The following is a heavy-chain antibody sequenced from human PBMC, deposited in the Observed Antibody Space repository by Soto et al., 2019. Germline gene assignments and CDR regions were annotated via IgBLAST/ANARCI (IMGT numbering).Heavy chain of an antibody. D-gene: IGHD3-3*01. CDR2: IGTHADTT. Sequence: EVQLLESGGGLVQPGGSLRLSCAASGFTFSTYALTWVRQAPGKGLEWVSSIGTHADTTYYVDSVKGRFSISRDNSKNTVYLQMSSLSAEDTAVYYCARPYVGVAVNDAFDIWGRGTMVTVSS. J-gene: IGHJ3*02. CDR3: ARPYVGVAVNDAFDI. V-gene: IGHV3-23*01. CDR1: GFTFSTYA.